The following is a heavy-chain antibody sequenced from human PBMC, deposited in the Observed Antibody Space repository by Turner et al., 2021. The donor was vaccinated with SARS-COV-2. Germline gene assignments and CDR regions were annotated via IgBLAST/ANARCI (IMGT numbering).Heavy chain of an antibody. V-gene: IGHV4-39*01. J-gene: IGHJ6*02. Sequence: QLQLQESGPGLVKPSETLSLTCTVSGGSISSSSYYWGWIRQPPGKGLEWIGSIYYSGSTYYNPSLKSRVTISVDTSKNQFSLKLSSVTAADTAVYYCAGEVVVLTTTHYGMDVWGQGPRSPSP. CDR2: IYYSGST. CDR3: AGEVVVLTTTHYGMDV. CDR1: GGSISSSSYY. D-gene: IGHD1-26*01.